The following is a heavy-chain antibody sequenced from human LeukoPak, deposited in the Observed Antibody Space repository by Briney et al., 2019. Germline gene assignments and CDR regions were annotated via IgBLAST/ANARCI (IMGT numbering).Heavy chain of an antibody. V-gene: IGHV3-30*02. Sequence: GGSLRLSCAASGFTFSNYGMHWVRQAPGKGLEWVAFIRYDGSNKYYADSVKGRFTISRDNAKNSLYLQMDSLRAGDTAVYYCAREAITGTFGFDPWGQGTLVTVSS. CDR3: AREAITGTFGFDP. J-gene: IGHJ5*02. D-gene: IGHD1-7*01. CDR2: IRYDGSNK. CDR1: GFTFSNYG.